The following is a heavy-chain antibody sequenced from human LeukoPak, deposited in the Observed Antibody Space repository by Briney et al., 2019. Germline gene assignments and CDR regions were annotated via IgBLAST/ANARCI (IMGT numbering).Heavy chain of an antibody. CDR1: GFTLSGYA. CDR3: AKARIVGAATEALYFQH. D-gene: IGHD1-26*01. CDR2: ISGRGGST. J-gene: IGHJ1*01. Sequence: GGSLRLSCAASGFTLSGYAMSWVRQAPGKGLEWVSGISGRGGSTNYAHSVKGRFTISIDNSKNTLYLQMNCLRAEDTAVYYCAKARIVGAATEALYFQHWGQGTLVTVSS. V-gene: IGHV3-23*01.